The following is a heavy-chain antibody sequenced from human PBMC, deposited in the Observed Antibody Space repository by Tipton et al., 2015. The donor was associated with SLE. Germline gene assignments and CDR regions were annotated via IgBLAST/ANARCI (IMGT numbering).Heavy chain of an antibody. CDR2: IYYTGTTT. V-gene: IGHV4-39*07. Sequence: TLSLTCTVSGGSVSSSSKYWAWIRQPPGKGREWIGSIYYTGTTTYYNSFLKSRVTMSVDTSKKQFSLRLTSVIAADTAVYYCARLHGYSYGLNWFDPWGQGTLISVSS. CDR1: GGSVSSSSKY. D-gene: IGHD5-18*01. CDR3: ARLHGYSYGLNWFDP. J-gene: IGHJ5*02.